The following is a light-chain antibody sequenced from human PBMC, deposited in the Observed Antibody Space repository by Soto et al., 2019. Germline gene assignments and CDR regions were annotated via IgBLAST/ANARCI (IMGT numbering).Light chain of an antibody. Sequence: DIQMTQSPSTLSASVGDRVTITCRASQSISSWLAWYQQKPGKAPKLLIYDASSLESGVPSRFSGSGSGTEFTLTISSLQPDDFATYYCQQYNRYPCTFGQGTKVDIK. CDR2: DAS. V-gene: IGKV1-5*01. CDR3: QQYNRYPCT. CDR1: QSISSW. J-gene: IGKJ1*01.